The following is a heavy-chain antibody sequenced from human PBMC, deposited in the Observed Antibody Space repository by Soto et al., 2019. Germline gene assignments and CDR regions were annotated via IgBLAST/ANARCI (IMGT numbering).Heavy chain of an antibody. D-gene: IGHD2-2*01. CDR3: ARVPDR. CDR2: IYHSGST. Sequence: PSETLSLTCTVSGGSISSTGYYWGWIRQPPGKGLEWIGSIYHSGSTSYNPSLKSRVTMSVDRSKNQLSLKVSSVTAADTAVYYCARVPDRWGQGTLVTVSS. CDR1: GGSISSTGYY. V-gene: IGHV4-39*07. J-gene: IGHJ5*02.